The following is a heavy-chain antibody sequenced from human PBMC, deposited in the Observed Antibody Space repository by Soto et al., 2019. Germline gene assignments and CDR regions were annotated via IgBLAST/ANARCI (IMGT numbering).Heavy chain of an antibody. Sequence: GASVKVSCKASGYTFSSYAMHWVRQAPGQRLEWMGWINAGYGNTKSSQKFQDRVTISPDTSASTAYMELTSLRSEDTAVYYCARDTGDGTFDFWGQETLVTVSS. CDR1: GYTFSSYA. CDR2: INAGYGNT. J-gene: IGHJ4*02. D-gene: IGHD7-27*01. V-gene: IGHV1-3*01. CDR3: ARDTGDGTFDF.